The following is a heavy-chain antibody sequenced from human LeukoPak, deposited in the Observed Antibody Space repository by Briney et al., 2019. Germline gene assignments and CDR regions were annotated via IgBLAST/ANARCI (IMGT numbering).Heavy chain of an antibody. CDR2: IYYTGNT. J-gene: IGHJ4*02. CDR1: GGSITSSNYY. Sequence: SETLSLTCPVSGGSITSSNYYWGWIRQPPGKGLEWIGSIYYTGNTYYNPSLKSRVAVFVDTSKNLFSLKLSSVTAADTAVYYCAGGSRGRYYVDDWGQGTLVTVSS. CDR3: AGGSRGRYYVDD. V-gene: IGHV4-39*01. D-gene: IGHD2-2*01.